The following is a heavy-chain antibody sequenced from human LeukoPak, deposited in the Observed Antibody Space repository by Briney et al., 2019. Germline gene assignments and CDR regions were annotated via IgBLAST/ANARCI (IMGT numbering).Heavy chain of an antibody. CDR1: GDSVSSNSAA. CDR3: ARSYSSSSGGFDY. J-gene: IGHJ4*02. V-gene: IGHV6-1*01. D-gene: IGHD6-6*01. Sequence: SQTLSLTCAISGDSVSSNSAAWNWNRQSPSRGLEWLGRTYYRSKWYNDYAVSVKGRITINPDTSKNQFSLQLNSVTPEDTAVYYCARSYSSSSGGFDYWGQGTLVTVSS. CDR2: TYYRSKWYN.